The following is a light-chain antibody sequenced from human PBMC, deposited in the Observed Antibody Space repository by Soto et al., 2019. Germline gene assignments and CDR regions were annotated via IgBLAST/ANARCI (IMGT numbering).Light chain of an antibody. CDR2: EDN. CDR3: QSYDSSYGDVV. V-gene: IGLV6-57*04. CDR1: SGSIASNY. Sequence: NFMLTKPHSVSESPGKPVTISCTRSSGSIASNYVQGYQQRPGSAPTTVIYEDNQRPSGVPDRFSGSIDSSSNSASLTISGLKTEDEADYYCQSYDSSYGDVVFGGGTKLTVL. J-gene: IGLJ2*01.